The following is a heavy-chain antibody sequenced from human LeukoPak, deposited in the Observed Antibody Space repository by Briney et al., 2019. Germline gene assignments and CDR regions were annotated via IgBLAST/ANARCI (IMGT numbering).Heavy chain of an antibody. Sequence: GGSLRLSCAASGFTFSSYGMHWVRQAPGKGLEWVAFIRYDGSNKYYADSVKGRFTISRDNSKNTLYLQMNSLRAEDTAVYYCARSRSVVVSYYFDYWGQGTLVTVSS. D-gene: IGHD2-2*01. CDR2: IRYDGSNK. J-gene: IGHJ4*02. V-gene: IGHV3-30*02. CDR3: ARSRSVVVSYYFDY. CDR1: GFTFSSYG.